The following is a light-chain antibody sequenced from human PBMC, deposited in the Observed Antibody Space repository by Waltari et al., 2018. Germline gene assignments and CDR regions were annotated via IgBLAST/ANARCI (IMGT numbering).Light chain of an antibody. CDR3: LQYQAYPLT. CDR1: QAITKY. J-gene: IGKJ4*01. V-gene: IGKV1-16*02. CDR2: GAF. Sequence: DIQMTQSPSSLSASVGDRVTITCRASQAITKYLACFQQKPGRAPKSLVYGAFLFQSGFSSNFSGSGSGTDFTLTITSLQPEDFGTYYCLQYQAYPLTVGGGTKVDIK.